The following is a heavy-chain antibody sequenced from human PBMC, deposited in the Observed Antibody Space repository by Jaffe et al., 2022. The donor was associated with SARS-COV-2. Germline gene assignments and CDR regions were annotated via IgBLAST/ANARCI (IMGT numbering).Heavy chain of an antibody. Sequence: QLQLQESGPGLVKPSETLSLTCTVSGGSISSSSYYWGWIRQPPGKGLEWIGSIYYSGSTYYNPSLKSRVTISVDTSKNQFSLKLSSVTAADTAVYYCARRGGIHLIRTGYWYFDLWGRGTLVTVSS. D-gene: IGHD6-13*01. J-gene: IGHJ2*01. CDR3: ARRGGIHLIRTGYWYFDL. V-gene: IGHV4-39*01. CDR2: IYYSGST. CDR1: GGSISSSSYY.